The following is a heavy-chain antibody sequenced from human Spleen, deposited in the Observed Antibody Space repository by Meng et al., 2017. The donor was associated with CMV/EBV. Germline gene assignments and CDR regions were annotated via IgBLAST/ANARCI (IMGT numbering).Heavy chain of an antibody. CDR1: GFTFSDYY. J-gene: IGHJ3*02. Sequence: GGSLRLSCAASGFTFSDYYMTWIRQAPGKGLEWLSYISRGGTTIYYADSVKGRFTVSRDNTKNSLYLQMSSLRAEGTAIYYCARDPGESSDAFDIWGQGTMVTVSS. CDR3: ARDPGESSDAFDI. V-gene: IGHV3-11*01. D-gene: IGHD1-26*01. CDR2: ISRGGTTI.